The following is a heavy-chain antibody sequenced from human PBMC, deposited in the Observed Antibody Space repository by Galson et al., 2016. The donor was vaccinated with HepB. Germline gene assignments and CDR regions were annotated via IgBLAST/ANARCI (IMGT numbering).Heavy chain of an antibody. CDR2: IIPIFGTA. CDR1: GGTFSSYA. CDR3: ARGGYCSGRSCYSYFQY. Sequence: SVKVSCKASGGTFSSYAISWVRQAPGQGLEWMGGIIPIFGTANYAQKFQGRVTITADESTRTAYMELISLRSDDTAVYYCARGGYCSGRSCYSYFQYWGQGTLVTVSS. V-gene: IGHV1-69*13. D-gene: IGHD2-15*01. J-gene: IGHJ1*01.